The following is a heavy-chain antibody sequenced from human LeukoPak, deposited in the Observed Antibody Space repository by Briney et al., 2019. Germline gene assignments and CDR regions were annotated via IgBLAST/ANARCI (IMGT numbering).Heavy chain of an antibody. CDR1: GFTFSSYA. CDR2: ISYDGSNK. CDR3: ARAMRYYDSSIDY. Sequence: GGSLRLSCAASGFTFSSYAMHWVRQAPGKGLEWVAVISYDGSNKYYADSVKGRFTISRDNSKNSLYLQMDSLRVEDMAVYYCARAMRYYDSSIDYWGQGTLVTVSS. J-gene: IGHJ4*02. D-gene: IGHD3-22*01. V-gene: IGHV3-30-3*01.